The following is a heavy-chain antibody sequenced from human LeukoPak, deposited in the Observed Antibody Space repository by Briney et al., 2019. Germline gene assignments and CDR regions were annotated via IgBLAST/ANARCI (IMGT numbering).Heavy chain of an antibody. V-gene: IGHV3-30*04. D-gene: IGHD6-19*01. CDR2: ISYDGSNK. CDR1: GFTFSSYA. J-gene: IGHJ6*02. CDR3: ARDWQWLVRLYYYYGMDV. Sequence: QPGGSLRLSCAASGFTFSSYAMHWVRQAPGKGLEWVAVISYDGSNKYYADSVKGRFTISRDNSKNTLYLQMNSLRAEDTAVYYCARDWQWLVRLYYYYGMDVWGQGTTVTVSS.